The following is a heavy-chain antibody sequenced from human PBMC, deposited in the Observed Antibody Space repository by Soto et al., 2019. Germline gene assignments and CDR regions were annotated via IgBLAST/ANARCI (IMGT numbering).Heavy chain of an antibody. V-gene: IGHV4-34*01. CDR2: INHSGST. CDR1: GGSFSGYY. D-gene: IGHD2-15*01. J-gene: IGHJ6*02. CDR3: ARSAKATTRYCSGGSCYSGTYYYYYYGMDV. Sequence: SETLSLTCAVYGGSFSGYYWSWIRQPPGKGLEWIGEINHSGSTNYNPSLKSRVTISVDTSKNQFSLKLSSVTAADTAVYYCARSAKATTRYCSGGSCYSGTYYYYYYGMDVWGQGTTVTVSS.